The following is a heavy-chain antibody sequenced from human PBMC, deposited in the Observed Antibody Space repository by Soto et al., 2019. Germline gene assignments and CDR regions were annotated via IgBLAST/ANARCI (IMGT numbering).Heavy chain of an antibody. CDR3: ARDGVAAAGNFDY. J-gene: IGHJ4*02. CDR2: IIPIFGTA. D-gene: IGHD6-13*01. Sequence: SVKVSCKASGGTFSSYAISWVRQAPGQGLEWMGGIIPIFGTANYAQKFQGRVTITADESTSTAYMEPSSLRSEDTAVYYCARDGVAAAGNFDYWGQGTLVTVSS. CDR1: GGTFSSYA. V-gene: IGHV1-69*13.